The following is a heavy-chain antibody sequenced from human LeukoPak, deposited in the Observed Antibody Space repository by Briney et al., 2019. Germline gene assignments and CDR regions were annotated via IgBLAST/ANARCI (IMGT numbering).Heavy chain of an antibody. CDR2: ISYDGSNK. Sequence: GGSLRLSCAASGFTFSSYGMHWVRQAPGKGLEWVAVISYDGSNKYYADSVKGRFTISRDNSKNTLYLQMNSLRAEDTAVYYCAKSGDCSGGSCYLDYWAREPWSPSPQ. J-gene: IGHJ4*02. V-gene: IGHV3-30*18. D-gene: IGHD2-15*01. CDR3: AKSGDCSGGSCYLDY. CDR1: GFTFSSYG.